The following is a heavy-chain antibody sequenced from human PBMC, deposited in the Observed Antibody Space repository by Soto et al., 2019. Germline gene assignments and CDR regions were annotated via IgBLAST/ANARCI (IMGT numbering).Heavy chain of an antibody. V-gene: IGHV3-48*02. D-gene: IGHD6-6*01. CDR2: ISSSSSTI. Sequence: GGSLRLSCAASGFTFSSYSMNWVRQAPGKGLEWVSYISSSSSTIYYADSVKGRFTISRDNAKNSLYLQMNSLRDEDTAVYYCARDQRASYSSSSFDYWGQGTLVTVSS. J-gene: IGHJ4*02. CDR3: ARDQRASYSSSSFDY. CDR1: GFTFSSYS.